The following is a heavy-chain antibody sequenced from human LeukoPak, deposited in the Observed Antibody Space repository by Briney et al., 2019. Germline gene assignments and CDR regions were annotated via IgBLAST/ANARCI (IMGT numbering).Heavy chain of an antibody. D-gene: IGHD5-18*01. CDR3: ARDGDTAMAFRVGSSWFDP. J-gene: IGHJ5*02. CDR2: IIPIFGTA. Sequence: SVKVSCKASGGTFSSYAISWVRQAPGQGLEWIGGIIPIFGTANYAQKFQGRVTITTDESTSTAYMELSSLRSEDTAVYYCARDGDTAMAFRVGSSWFDPWGQGTLVTVSS. V-gene: IGHV1-69*05. CDR1: GGTFSSYA.